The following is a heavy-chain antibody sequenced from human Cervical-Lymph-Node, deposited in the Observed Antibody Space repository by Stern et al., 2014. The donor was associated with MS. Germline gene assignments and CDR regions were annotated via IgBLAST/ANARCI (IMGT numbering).Heavy chain of an antibody. CDR1: GLTVSNNY. CDR3: AREGGDDDYYYGLDV. V-gene: IGHV3-53*04. Sequence: EVHLVESGGGLVQPGGSLRLSCAASGLTVSNNYMSWVRQAPGKGLEWVSLLYASGTTSYADSVKGRFIISRHNSKNTLYLQMNSLRPDDTAVYYCAREGGDDDYYYGLDVWGQGTTVTVSS. D-gene: IGHD2-21*02. CDR2: LYASGTT. J-gene: IGHJ6*02.